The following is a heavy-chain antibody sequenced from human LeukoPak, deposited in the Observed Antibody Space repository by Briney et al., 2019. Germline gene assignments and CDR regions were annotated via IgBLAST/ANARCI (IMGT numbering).Heavy chain of an antibody. CDR3: AKSRSGSANWALRIFDN. Sequence: GGSLRLSYAASGFTFSNYAMSWVRQAPGKGLEWVSALSGSGGSTYYADSVKGRFTISRDNSNNSLFVQMNSLRVEDTAVYFCAKSRSGSANWALRIFDNWGQGTLVTVSS. D-gene: IGHD1-1*01. J-gene: IGHJ4*02. V-gene: IGHV3-23*01. CDR1: GFTFSNYA. CDR2: LSGSGGST.